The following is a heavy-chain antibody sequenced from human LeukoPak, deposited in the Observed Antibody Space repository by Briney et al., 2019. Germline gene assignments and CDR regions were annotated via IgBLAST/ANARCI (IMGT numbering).Heavy chain of an antibody. Sequence: SETLSFTCAVYGGSFSGYYWSWIRQPPGKGLEWIGEINDSGSTNYNPSLTSRVTISVDTSKNQFSLKVKSVTAADTAVYYCARELDYGDYVGGPYYFDYWGQGTLVTVSS. D-gene: IGHD4-17*01. CDR2: INDSGST. CDR3: ARELDYGDYVGGPYYFDY. V-gene: IGHV4-34*01. CDR1: GGSFSGYY. J-gene: IGHJ4*02.